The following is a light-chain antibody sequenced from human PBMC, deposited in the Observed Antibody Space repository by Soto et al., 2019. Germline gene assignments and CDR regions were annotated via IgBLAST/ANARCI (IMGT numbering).Light chain of an antibody. CDR1: SSDVGSSNL. CDR2: EGS. V-gene: IGLV2-23*01. Sequence: QSVLTQPASVSGCPGQSITISCTGTSSDVGSSNLVSWYQQHPGKTPKLIIYEGSRRPSGVSGRFSGSMSGNAASLTISGLQAEDEADYYCCSFARSSTSYVFGTGTKVPVL. CDR3: CSFARSSTSYV. J-gene: IGLJ1*01.